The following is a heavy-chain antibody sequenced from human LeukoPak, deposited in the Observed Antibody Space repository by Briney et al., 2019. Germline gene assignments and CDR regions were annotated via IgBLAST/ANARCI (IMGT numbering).Heavy chain of an antibody. V-gene: IGHV4-61*02. CDR1: GGSISSGSYY. Sequence: PSETLSLTCTVSGGSISSGSYYWSWIRQPAGKGLEWIGRIYTSGSTNYNPSLKSRVTISVDTTNNQFSLKLSSVTAADTAVYYCARATYYDILTGDNWFDPWGQGTLVTVSS. D-gene: IGHD3-9*01. CDR3: ARATYYDILTGDNWFDP. J-gene: IGHJ5*02. CDR2: IYTSGST.